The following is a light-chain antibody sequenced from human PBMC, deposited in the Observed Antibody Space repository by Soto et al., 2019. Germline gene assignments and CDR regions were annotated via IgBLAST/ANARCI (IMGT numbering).Light chain of an antibody. V-gene: IGLV1-40*01. J-gene: IGLJ1*01. CDR3: QSYDSSLSALYV. Sequence: QSVLTQPPSVSGAPGQRVTISCTGSSYNIGAGYDVHWYQQLPGTAPKLLIYGNSNRPSGVPDRFSGSKSGTSASLAITGLQAEDEADDYCQSYDSSLSALYVFGTGTKLTVL. CDR2: GNS. CDR1: SYNIGAGYD.